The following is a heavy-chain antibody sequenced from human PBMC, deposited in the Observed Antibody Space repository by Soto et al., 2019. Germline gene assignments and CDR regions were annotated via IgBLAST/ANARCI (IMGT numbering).Heavy chain of an antibody. D-gene: IGHD2-8*01. Sequence: SETLSLTCAVYGGSFSGYYWSWIRQPPGKGLEWIGEINHSGSTNYNPSLKSRVTISVDTSKNQFSLKLSSVTAADTAVYYCARNGPKNCTNGVCHDYWGQGTLVTVSS. CDR3: ARNGPKNCTNGVCHDY. CDR2: INHSGST. CDR1: GGSFSGYY. J-gene: IGHJ4*02. V-gene: IGHV4-34*01.